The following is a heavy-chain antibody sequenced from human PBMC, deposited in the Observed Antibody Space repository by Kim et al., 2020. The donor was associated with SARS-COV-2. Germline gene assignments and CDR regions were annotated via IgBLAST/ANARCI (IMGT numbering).Heavy chain of an antibody. CDR3: ARHKSQVVPAARPHYYYGMDV. V-gene: IGHV5-10-1*01. CDR2: IDPSDSYT. J-gene: IGHJ6*02. CDR1: GYSFTSYW. D-gene: IGHD2-2*01. Sequence: GESLKISCKGSGYSFTSYWISWVRQMPGKGLEWMGRIDPSDSYTNYSPSFQGHVTISADKSISTAYLQWSSLKASDTAMYYCARHKSQVVPAARPHYYYGMDVWGQGTTVTVSS.